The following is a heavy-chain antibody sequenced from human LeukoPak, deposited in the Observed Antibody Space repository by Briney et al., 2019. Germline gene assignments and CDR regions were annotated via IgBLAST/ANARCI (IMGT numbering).Heavy chain of an antibody. CDR2: IYHSGST. Sequence: PSQTLSLTCAVSGGSISSGGYSWSWIRQPPGKGLEWIGYIYHSGSTYYNPSLKSRVTISVDRSKNQFSLKLSSVTAADTAVYYCARGRGLGYRFTRVDAFDIWGQGTMVTVSS. V-gene: IGHV4-30-2*01. CDR3: ARGRGLGYRFTRVDAFDI. CDR1: GGSISSGGYS. D-gene: IGHD3-16*02. J-gene: IGHJ3*02.